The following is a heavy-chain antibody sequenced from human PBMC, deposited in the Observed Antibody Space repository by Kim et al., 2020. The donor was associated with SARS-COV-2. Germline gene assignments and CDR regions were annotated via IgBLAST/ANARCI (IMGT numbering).Heavy chain of an antibody. CDR3: ASATPSFGELLWYYGMDV. J-gene: IGHJ6*02. CDR1: GFTFSDYY. V-gene: IGHV3-11*01. D-gene: IGHD3-10*01. Sequence: GGSLRLSCAASGFTFSDYYMSWIRQAPGKGLEWVSYISSSGSTIYYADSVKGRFTISRDNAKNSLYLQMNSLRAEDTAVYYCASATPSFGELLWYYGMDVWGQGTTVTVSS. CDR2: ISSSGSTI.